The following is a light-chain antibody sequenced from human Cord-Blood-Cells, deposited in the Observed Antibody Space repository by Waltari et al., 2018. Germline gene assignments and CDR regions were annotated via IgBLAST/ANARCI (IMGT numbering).Light chain of an antibody. CDR2: AAS. Sequence: AIWMTQSPSSFSASTGDRVTIPRRASQGISSYLAWYQQKPGKAPKLLIYAASTLQSGVPSRFSGSGSGTDFTLTISCLQSEDFATYYCQQYYSYPFTFGPGTKVDIK. CDR3: QQYYSYPFT. J-gene: IGKJ3*01. CDR1: QGISSY. V-gene: IGKV1-8*01.